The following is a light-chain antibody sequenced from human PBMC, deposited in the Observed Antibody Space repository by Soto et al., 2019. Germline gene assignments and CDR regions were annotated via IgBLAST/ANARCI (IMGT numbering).Light chain of an antibody. V-gene: IGKV3-20*01. J-gene: IGKJ5*01. CDR3: QQYGTSPIT. Sequence: EIVLTQSPGTLSLSPGERATLSCRASQSVSSTYLAWYQQKPGQAPRLLIYGASSRATGIPDRFSGSGSGTDFTVTISRLEPEDFAVYYCQQYGTSPITFGQGTRLEIK. CDR1: QSVSSTY. CDR2: GAS.